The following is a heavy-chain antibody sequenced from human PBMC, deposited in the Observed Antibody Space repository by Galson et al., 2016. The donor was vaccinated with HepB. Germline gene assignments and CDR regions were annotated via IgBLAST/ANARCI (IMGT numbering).Heavy chain of an antibody. D-gene: IGHD6-13*01. CDR1: GGSFSDYF. CDR2: IIHSGDT. CDR3: ARVGMFSYSSSWHYSYYGLGV. Sequence: SETLSLTCAVSGGSFSDYFWTWIRQPPGKGLEWIGEIIHSGDTNYNPSLKSRVTISLDTSKNQFSLKLPSVTASDTAVYYCARVGMFSYSSSWHYSYYGLGVWGQGTTVTVSS. J-gene: IGHJ6*02. V-gene: IGHV4-34*12.